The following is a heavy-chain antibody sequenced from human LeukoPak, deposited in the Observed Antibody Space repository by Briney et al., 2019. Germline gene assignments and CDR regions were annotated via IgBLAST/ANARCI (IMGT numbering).Heavy chain of an antibody. CDR1: GYSFTTYW. V-gene: IGHV5-51*01. CDR3: ARSKGYYDSSAYYFDS. D-gene: IGHD3-22*01. J-gene: IGHJ4*02. Sequence: GESLKISCKGSGYSFTTYWIGWVRQIPGKGLEWMGIIYPGDSDIRYSPSFQGQVTISADKSISTAYLQWSSLKASDTAMYYCARSKGYYDSSAYYFDSWGQGTLVTVSS. CDR2: IYPGDSDI.